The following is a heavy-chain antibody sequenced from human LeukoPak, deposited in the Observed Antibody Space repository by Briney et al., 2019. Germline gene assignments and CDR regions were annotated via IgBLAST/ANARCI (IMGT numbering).Heavy chain of an antibody. J-gene: IGHJ4*02. D-gene: IGHD3-10*01. CDR2: INHSGST. Sequence: SETLSLTCAVYGGSFSGYYWSWIRQPPGKGLEWIGEINHSGSTNYNPSLKSRVTISVDTSRNQFSLKLSSVTAADTAVYYCASDLSRGNTNFDYWGQGTLVTVSS. CDR3: ASDLSRGNTNFDY. V-gene: IGHV4-34*01. CDR1: GGSFSGYY.